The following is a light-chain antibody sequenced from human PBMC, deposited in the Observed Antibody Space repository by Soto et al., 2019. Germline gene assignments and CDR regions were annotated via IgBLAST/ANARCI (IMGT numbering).Light chain of an antibody. Sequence: EIVLTQSPGPLPLSPGERATLSCRASQSVSSNYLAWYQQKPGQAPRPLIYGASSRATGIPDRFSGSGAGTDFTLTISRLEPEDFAVYYCQQYGSSPWTFGQGTKVEIK. J-gene: IGKJ1*01. CDR1: QSVSSNY. CDR3: QQYGSSPWT. CDR2: GAS. V-gene: IGKV3-20*01.